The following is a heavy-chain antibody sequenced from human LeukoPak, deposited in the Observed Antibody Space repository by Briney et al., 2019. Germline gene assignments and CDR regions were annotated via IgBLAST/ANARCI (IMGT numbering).Heavy chain of an antibody. CDR2: INPNSGGT. CDR1: GYTFTGYY. Sequence: GASVKVSCKASGYTFTGYYMHWVRPPPGQGLEWMGWINPNSGGTNYAQKFQGRVTMTRDTSTSTAYMELSRLRSDDTAVYYCARGSVLMVYVGQNWFDPWGQGTLVTVSS. CDR3: ARGSVLMVYVGQNWFDP. V-gene: IGHV1-2*02. J-gene: IGHJ5*02. D-gene: IGHD2-8*01.